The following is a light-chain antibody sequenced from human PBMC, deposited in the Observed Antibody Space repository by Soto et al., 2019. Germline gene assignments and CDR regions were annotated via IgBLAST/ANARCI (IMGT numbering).Light chain of an antibody. CDR3: QQYNNWPLAYT. CDR1: QRISTN. Sequence: EIVMTQSPPTLSVSPGERATLSCRASQRISTNVAWYQHKPGQAPRLLIYSASTRATGIPARFSGSGSGTEFTLTISSLQSEDFAVYYCQQYNNWPLAYTFGQGTKLEIK. CDR2: SAS. J-gene: IGKJ2*01. V-gene: IGKV3-15*01.